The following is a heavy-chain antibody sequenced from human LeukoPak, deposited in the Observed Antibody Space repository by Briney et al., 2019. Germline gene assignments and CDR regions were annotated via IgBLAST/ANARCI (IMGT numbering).Heavy chain of an antibody. V-gene: IGHV3-48*03. CDR1: GFTFSSYE. D-gene: IGHD5-24*01. CDR3: ARSRRDNYYYYYGMDV. Sequence: GGSLRLSCAASGFTFSSYEMTWVRQAPGKGLEWVSNISSSDTTIHYADSVKGRFTISRDNARNSLYLQMNSLRAEDTAVYYCARSRRDNYYYYYGMDVWGQGTRSPSP. J-gene: IGHJ6*02. CDR2: ISSSDTTI.